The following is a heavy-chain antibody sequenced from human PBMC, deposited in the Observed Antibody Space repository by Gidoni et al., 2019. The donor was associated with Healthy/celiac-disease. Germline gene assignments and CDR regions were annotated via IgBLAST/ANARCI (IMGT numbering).Heavy chain of an antibody. V-gene: IGHV1-18*01. CDR2: ISAYNGNT. Sequence: QVQLVQSGAEVKKPWASVKVSCKASGYTFTSYGISWVRQAPGQGLEWMGWISAYNGNTNYAQKLQGRVTMTTDTSTSTAYMELRSLRSDDTAVYYCARERRDYGSGSYLYYFDYWGQGTLVTVSS. D-gene: IGHD3-10*01. CDR1: GYTFTSYG. CDR3: ARERRDYGSGSYLYYFDY. J-gene: IGHJ4*02.